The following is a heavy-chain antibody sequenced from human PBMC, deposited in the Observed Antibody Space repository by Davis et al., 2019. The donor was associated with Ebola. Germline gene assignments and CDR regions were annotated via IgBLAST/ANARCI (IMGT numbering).Heavy chain of an antibody. CDR2: IYYSGST. D-gene: IGHD3-22*01. CDR1: GGSISRGGYY. J-gene: IGHJ4*02. V-gene: IGHV4-30-4*01. CDR3: AREPTSYYDSSGPDY. Sequence: PSETLSLTCTVSGGSISRGGYYWNWIRQLPGKGLEWIGNIYYSGSTYSNPSLKSRVTMSVDTSKNQFSLNLNSVTAADTAVYYCAREPTSYYDSSGPDYWGQGTLVTVSS.